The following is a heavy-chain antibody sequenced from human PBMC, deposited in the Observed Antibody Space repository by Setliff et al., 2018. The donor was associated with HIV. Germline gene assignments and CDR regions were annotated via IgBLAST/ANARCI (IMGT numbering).Heavy chain of an antibody. J-gene: IGHJ4*02. D-gene: IGHD3-10*01. CDR1: GLSLSTSGMR. CDR3: ARDWRDASGSYYYFDY. CDR2: VDWDDDK. Sequence: GSGPTLVNPTQPLTLTCTFSGLSLSTSGMRVSWIRQPPGKALEWLARVDWDDDKFYSTSLKTRLTISKDTSKNQVVLTMTNMDPVDTATYYCARDWRDASGSYYYFDYWGQGTLVTVSS. V-gene: IGHV2-70*04.